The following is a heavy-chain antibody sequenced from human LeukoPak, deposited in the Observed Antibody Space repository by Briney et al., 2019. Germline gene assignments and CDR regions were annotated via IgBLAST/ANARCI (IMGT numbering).Heavy chain of an antibody. CDR2: IIPILGIA. CDR3: ARAAIVVVPAASKSGVYYYYMDV. CDR1: GGTFSSYA. Sequence: ASVKVSCKASGGTFSSYAISWVRQAPGQGLEWMGRIIPILGIANYAQKFQGRVTITADKSTSTAYMELSGLRSEDTAVYYCARAAIVVVPAASKSGVYYYYMDVWGKGTTVTVSS. D-gene: IGHD2-2*01. V-gene: IGHV1-69*04. J-gene: IGHJ6*03.